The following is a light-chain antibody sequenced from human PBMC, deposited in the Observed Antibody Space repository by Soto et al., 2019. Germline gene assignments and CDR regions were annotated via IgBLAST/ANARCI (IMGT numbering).Light chain of an antibody. CDR2: AAS. CDR3: QQLNSYPIT. CDR1: QGLSSD. Sequence: DIQLTQSTSFLSASVGDRVTITCRASQGLSSDLAWYQQKPGKAPKLLIYAASTLQSGVPSRFSGSGSRTEFTLTISSLQPEDFATYYCQQLNSYPITFGQATRLEIK. J-gene: IGKJ5*01. V-gene: IGKV1-9*01.